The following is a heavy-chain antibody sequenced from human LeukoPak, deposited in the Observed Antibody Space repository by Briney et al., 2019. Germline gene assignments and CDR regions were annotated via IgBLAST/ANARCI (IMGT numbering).Heavy chain of an antibody. Sequence: SVKVSCKASGGTFSSYAISWVRQAPGQGLEWMGGIIPIFGTANYAQKFQGRVTITADESTSTAYMELSSLRSEDTAVYYCARVHRGDNSSGWYWGLLGYYYGMDVWGKGTTVTVSS. CDR2: IIPIFGTA. CDR3: ARVHRGDNSSGWYWGLLGYYYGMDV. CDR1: GGTFSSYA. V-gene: IGHV1-69*01. J-gene: IGHJ6*04. D-gene: IGHD6-19*01.